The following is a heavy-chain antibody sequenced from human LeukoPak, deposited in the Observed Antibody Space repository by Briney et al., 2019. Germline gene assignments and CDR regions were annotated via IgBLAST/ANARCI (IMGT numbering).Heavy chain of an antibody. V-gene: IGHV3-30*02. Sequence: GGSLRLSCAASGLTFSNYAMHWVRQAPGKGLEWVAFIRSDGSYKYYADSVKGRFTISRDNSKNTLYLQMNSLRAEDTAVYYCDCSSTSCYQLQGYWGQGTLVTVSS. J-gene: IGHJ4*02. CDR3: DCSSTSCYQLQGY. D-gene: IGHD2-2*01. CDR2: IRSDGSYK. CDR1: GLTFSNYA.